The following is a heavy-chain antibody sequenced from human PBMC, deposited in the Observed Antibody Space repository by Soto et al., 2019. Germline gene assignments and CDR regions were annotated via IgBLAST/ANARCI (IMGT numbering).Heavy chain of an antibody. CDR2: INSLGTTI. Sequence: QVQLVESGGDLVRPGGSLRLSCAASGFTFSDYYMSWIRQTPGKGLEWVSSINSLGTTIYDADSVKGRFTISRDNAKNSLYLQMNSLRAEDTAVYYCARVGANKVWNTAPRPKGYYFDYWGQGTLVTVSS. V-gene: IGHV3-11*01. CDR1: GFTFSDYY. CDR3: ARVGANKVWNTAPRPKGYYFDY. J-gene: IGHJ4*02. D-gene: IGHD6-6*01.